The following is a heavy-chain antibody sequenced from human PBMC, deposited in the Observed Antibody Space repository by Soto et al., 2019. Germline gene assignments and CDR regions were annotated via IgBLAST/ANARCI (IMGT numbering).Heavy chain of an antibody. Sequence: EVQVVESGGGLVQPGGSLRLSCAASGFSVTNNYMNWVRQAPGKGLEWVSIIDIGGNTYYADSVKDRFTISRDNSRNTLYLQMGSLRAEDTAVYYCARGRGSTGYLGREPYFYYWGQGTLVTVSP. J-gene: IGHJ4*02. D-gene: IGHD2-2*01. CDR2: IDIGGNT. V-gene: IGHV3-66*01. CDR1: GFSVTNNY. CDR3: ARGRGSTGYLGREPYFYY.